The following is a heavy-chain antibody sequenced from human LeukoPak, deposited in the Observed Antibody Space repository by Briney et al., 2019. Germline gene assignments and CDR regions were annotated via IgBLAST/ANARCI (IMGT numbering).Heavy chain of an antibody. V-gene: IGHV1-69*13. CDR3: ARGADDFWSGYSFDY. Sequence: GASVKVSCKASGGTFSSYAISWVRQAPGQGLEWMGGIIPIFGTANYAQKFQGRVTITADESTSTAYMELSSLRSEDTAVYYCARGADDFWSGYSFDYWGQGTLVTVSS. CDR1: GGTFSSYA. D-gene: IGHD3-3*01. J-gene: IGHJ4*02. CDR2: IIPIFGTA.